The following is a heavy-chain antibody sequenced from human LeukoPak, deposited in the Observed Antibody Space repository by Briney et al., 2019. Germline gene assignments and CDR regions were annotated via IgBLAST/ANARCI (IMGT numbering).Heavy chain of an antibody. D-gene: IGHD6-19*01. CDR2: INTDEDST. CDR3: VRAGYTSGWFLDD. V-gene: IGHV3-64*02. CDR1: GFTFSSYA. J-gene: IGHJ4*02. Sequence: GESLTLSCAASGFTFSSYAFHRVRQAPGKGLVYVSAINTDEDSTYYAESVRGRFTISRDNSRNTLYLQMGTLRIEDTAVYYCVRAGYTSGWFLDDWGQGTLVTVSS.